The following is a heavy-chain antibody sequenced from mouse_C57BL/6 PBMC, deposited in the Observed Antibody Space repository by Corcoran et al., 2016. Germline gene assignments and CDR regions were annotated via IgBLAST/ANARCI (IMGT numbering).Heavy chain of an antibody. CDR3: ARLTGTLDY. V-gene: IGHV9-3*01. J-gene: IGHJ4*01. D-gene: IGHD4-1*01. CDR2: INTYSGVP. CDR1: GCTFTTYG. Sequence: QIQLVQSGPELKKHGETVKISCKAAGCTFTTYGMSWVKQAPGKGLKWMGWINTYSGVPTYADDFKGRFAFSLETSASTAYLQINNLKNEDTATYFCARLTGTLDYWGQGTSVTVSS.